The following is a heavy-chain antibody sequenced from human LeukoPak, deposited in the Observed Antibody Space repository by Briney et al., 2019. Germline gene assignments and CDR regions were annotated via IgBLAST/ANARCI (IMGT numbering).Heavy chain of an antibody. D-gene: IGHD2-2*01. CDR2: INHSGST. CDR1: GGSFSGYY. J-gene: IGHJ4*02. V-gene: IGHV4-34*01. CDR3: ARAWGLPAAMAGTSRVDY. Sequence: SETLSLTCAVYGGSFSGYYWSWLRQPPGKGLEWIGEINHSGSTNYNPSLKSRVTISVDTSKNQFSLKLSSVTAADTAVYYCARAWGLPAAMAGTSRVDYWGQGTLVTVSS.